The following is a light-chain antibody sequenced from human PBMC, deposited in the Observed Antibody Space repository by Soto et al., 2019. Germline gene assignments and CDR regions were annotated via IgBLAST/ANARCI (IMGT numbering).Light chain of an antibody. CDR1: SNDVGGYTY. CDR3: SSYAGSVTFYV. Sequence: QSALTQPASVTASPGQSITISCTGTSNDVGGYTYISWYQQHPGKAPKLIIYDVSIRPSGVSNRFSGSKSGNTASLTISGLQAEDEADYYCSSYAGSVTFYVFGTGTKVTVL. CDR2: DVS. J-gene: IGLJ1*01. V-gene: IGLV2-14*01.